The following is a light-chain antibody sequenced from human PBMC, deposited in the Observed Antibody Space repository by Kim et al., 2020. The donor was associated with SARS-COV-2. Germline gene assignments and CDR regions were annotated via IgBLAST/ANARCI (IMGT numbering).Light chain of an antibody. Sequence: DIVMTQSPDSLAVSLGERATINCKSSQSVLYSPSNQNFLAWYQQKPGQPPKLLIYWASTRESGVPDRFSGSGSATDFTLTISSLQAEDVAVYYCHQYYSLPLTFGQGTKVDIK. CDR3: HQYYSLPLT. J-gene: IGKJ1*01. CDR1: QSVLYSPSNQNF. CDR2: WAS. V-gene: IGKV4-1*01.